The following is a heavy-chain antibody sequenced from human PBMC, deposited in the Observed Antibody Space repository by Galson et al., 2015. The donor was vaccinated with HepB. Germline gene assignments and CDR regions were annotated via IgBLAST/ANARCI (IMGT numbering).Heavy chain of an antibody. Sequence: SLRLSCAASGFTFSSYAMHWVRQAPGKGLEWVAVISYDGSNKYYADSVKGRFTISRDNSKNTLYLQMNSLRAEDTAVYYCARDLDSLGYSSSWWNWYFDLWGRGTLVTVSS. D-gene: IGHD6-13*01. V-gene: IGHV3-30*04. CDR3: ARDLDSLGYSSSWWNWYFDL. CDR2: ISYDGSNK. CDR1: GFTFSSYA. J-gene: IGHJ2*01.